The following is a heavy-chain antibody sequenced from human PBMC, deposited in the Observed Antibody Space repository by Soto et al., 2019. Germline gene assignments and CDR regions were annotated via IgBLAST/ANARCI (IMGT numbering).Heavy chain of an antibody. D-gene: IGHD1-26*01. CDR1: GGSISSGGYY. CDR2: IYYSGST. CDR3: ARGRGSYTPYYFDY. V-gene: IGHV4-31*03. Sequence: KSSETLSLTCTVSGGSISSGGYYWSWIRQHPGKGLEWIGYIYYSGSTYYNPSLKSRVTISVDTSKNQFSLKLSSVTAADTAVYYCARGRGSYTPYYFDYWGQGTLVTVSS. J-gene: IGHJ4*02.